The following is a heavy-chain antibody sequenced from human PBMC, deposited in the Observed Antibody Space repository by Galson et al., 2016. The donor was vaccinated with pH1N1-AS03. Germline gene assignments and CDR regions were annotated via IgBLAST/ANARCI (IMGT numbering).Heavy chain of an antibody. J-gene: IGHJ4*02. V-gene: IGHV3-74*01. CDR3: ARDLGDYYDSSGNFDY. CDR1: GFTFSDNW. D-gene: IGHD3-22*01. Sequence: SLRLSCAASGFTFSDNWMHWVRQAPGKGLEWVSRIISNGSGTNYADSVKGRFTTSRDNSKNTLYLQMNSLRAEDTALYYCARDLGDYYDSSGNFDYWGQGTLVTVSS. CDR2: IISNGSGT.